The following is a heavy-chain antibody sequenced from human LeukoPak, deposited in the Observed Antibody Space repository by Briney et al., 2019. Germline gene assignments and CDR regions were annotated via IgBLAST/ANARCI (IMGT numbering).Heavy chain of an antibody. CDR1: GYTFTSYY. CDR3: ARTLGYCSGGSCYRVWFDP. V-gene: IGHV1-46*01. D-gene: IGHD2-15*01. Sequence: GASVKVSCKASGYTFTSYYMHWVRQAPGQGLEWMGIINPSGGSTSYAQKFQGRVTMTRDTSTSTVYMELSSLRSEDTAVYYCARTLGYCSGGSCYRVWFDPWGQGTLVTVSS. J-gene: IGHJ5*02. CDR2: INPSGGST.